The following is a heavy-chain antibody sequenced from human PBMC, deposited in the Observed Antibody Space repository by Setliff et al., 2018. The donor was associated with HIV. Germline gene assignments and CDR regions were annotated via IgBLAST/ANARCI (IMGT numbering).Heavy chain of an antibody. CDR1: GGSVEILN. CDR2: IYSSATT. Sequence: KPSETLSLTCSVSGGSVEILNLIWIRQRPGKGLECIGYIYSSATTNYNSALEGRATISRDTSKNQISLKLRSVTAADTAVYYCARVFPLVTADDNRFDPWGQGILVTVSS. CDR3: ARVFPLVTADDNRFDP. V-gene: IGHV4-4*08. D-gene: IGHD2-21*02. J-gene: IGHJ5*02.